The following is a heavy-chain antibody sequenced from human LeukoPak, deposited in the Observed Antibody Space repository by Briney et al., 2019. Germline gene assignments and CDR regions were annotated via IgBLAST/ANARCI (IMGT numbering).Heavy chain of an antibody. CDR1: GYSFITYY. D-gene: IGHD5-12*01. CDR3: ARDRSGYDY. J-gene: IGHJ4*02. CDR2: INPSGGRT. V-gene: IGHV1-46*01. Sequence: ASVKVSCKASGYSFITYYMHWVRQAPGQGLEWMGTINPSGGRTTYAQNFQGRITVTRDTSTSTVYMELSSLRFEDPAVYYCARDRSGYDYWGQGTLVTVSS.